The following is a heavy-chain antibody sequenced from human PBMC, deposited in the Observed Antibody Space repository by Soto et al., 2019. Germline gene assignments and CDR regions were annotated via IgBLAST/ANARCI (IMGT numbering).Heavy chain of an antibody. CDR1: GYSFTTYW. V-gene: IGHV5-51*01. CDR2: IFPGDSET. D-gene: IGHD3-22*01. CDR3: ASPGGLSGYHFDY. J-gene: IGHJ4*02. Sequence: GESLKISCEVSGYSFTTYWIGWVRQMPGKGLEWMGIIFPGDSETRYSPSFRGQVTILADKSISTAYLQWSSLRAEDTAVYYCASPGGLSGYHFDYWGQGTLVTVSS.